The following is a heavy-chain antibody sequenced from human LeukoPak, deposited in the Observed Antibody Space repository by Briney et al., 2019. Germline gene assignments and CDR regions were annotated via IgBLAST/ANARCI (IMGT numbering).Heavy chain of an antibody. CDR3: ARGPYSSSWYRNWFDP. CDR2: IIPIFGTA. Sequence: TVKVSCKASGGTFSSYAISWVRQAPGQGLEWMGGIIPIFGTANYAQKFQGRVTITADESTSTAYMELSSLRSEDTAVYYCARGPYSSSWYRNWFDPWGQGTLVTVSS. J-gene: IGHJ5*02. CDR1: GGTFSSYA. V-gene: IGHV1-69*13. D-gene: IGHD6-13*01.